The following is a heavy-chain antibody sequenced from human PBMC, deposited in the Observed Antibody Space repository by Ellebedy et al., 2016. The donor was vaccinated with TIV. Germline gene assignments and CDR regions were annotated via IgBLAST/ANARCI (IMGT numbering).Heavy chain of an antibody. Sequence: PGGSLRLSCEASGFTLRDYYISRIRQAPGKGPEWPCYISNTAVYTNYADSVKGRFTISRDNAKSSVYLQMAGLRAEDTAVYYCARNGDALDVWGQGTTVTVSS. CDR1: GFTLRDYY. CDR3: ARNGDALDV. CDR2: ISNTAVYT. V-gene: IGHV3-11*06. J-gene: IGHJ6*02. D-gene: IGHD2-8*01.